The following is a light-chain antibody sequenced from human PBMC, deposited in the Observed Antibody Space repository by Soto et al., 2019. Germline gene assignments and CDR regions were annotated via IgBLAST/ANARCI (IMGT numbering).Light chain of an antibody. CDR1: QTVSSY. V-gene: IGKV3-11*01. J-gene: IGKJ3*01. Sequence: EIVLTQSPATLSSSPGERATISSRASQTVSSYLAWYQQKPGQAPRPLIYGASKRAPGVSARFSGSGSGTDFTLTISSLEPEDFAVYHCLQRSIGFTFGPGTKVDIK. CDR2: GAS. CDR3: LQRSIGFT.